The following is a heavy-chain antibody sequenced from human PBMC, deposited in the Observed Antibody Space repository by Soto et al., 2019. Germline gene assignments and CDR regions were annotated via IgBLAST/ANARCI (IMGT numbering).Heavy chain of an antibody. Sequence: SETLSLTCTVSGGSISSSSYYWGWIRQPPGKGLEWIGSIYYSGSTYYNPSLKSRVTISVDTSKNQFSLKLSSVTAADTAVYYCARYYYDSSGYHWFDPWGQGTLVTVSS. V-gene: IGHV4-39*01. J-gene: IGHJ5*02. CDR1: GGSISSSSYY. D-gene: IGHD3-22*01. CDR3: ARYYYDSSGYHWFDP. CDR2: IYYSGST.